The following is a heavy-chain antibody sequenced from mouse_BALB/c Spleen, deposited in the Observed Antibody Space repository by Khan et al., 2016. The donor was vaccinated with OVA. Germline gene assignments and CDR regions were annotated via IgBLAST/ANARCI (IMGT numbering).Heavy chain of an antibody. CDR1: GYTFTNYG. CDR3: ARPPYFSYVMAY. V-gene: IGHV9-3-1*01. Sequence: QVQLKQSGPELKKPGETVKISCKASGYTFTNYGMNWVKQAPGKGLKWMGWINTYTGEPTYADDFKGRFAFSLDPSASTAYLQINNLKNEDTATYFCARPPYFSYVMAYWGQGTSVTVS. D-gene: IGHD2-10*01. J-gene: IGHJ4*01. CDR2: INTYTGEP.